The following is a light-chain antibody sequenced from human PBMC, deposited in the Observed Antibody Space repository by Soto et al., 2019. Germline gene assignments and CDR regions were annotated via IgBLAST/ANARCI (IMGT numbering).Light chain of an antibody. CDR1: QSVSSSY. V-gene: IGKV3-15*01. CDR3: HQYDNWPKT. CDR2: GAS. J-gene: IGKJ5*01. Sequence: IVLTQSPGTLSLAPWGRATLSCRASQSVSSSYLAWYQQKPGQAPRLLIYGASTRATGIPARFSGSGSGTEFTLTISSLQSEDFAVYYCHQYDNWPKTFGQGTRLEIK.